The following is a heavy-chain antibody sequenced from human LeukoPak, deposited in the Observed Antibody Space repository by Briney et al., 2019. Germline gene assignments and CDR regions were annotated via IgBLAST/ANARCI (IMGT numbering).Heavy chain of an antibody. CDR2: IGKTSRDM. CDR1: GFSFSTST. J-gene: IGHJ4*02. D-gene: IGHD1-14*01. Sequence: GGSLRLSCAASGFSFSTSTMSWVRQAPGKGLEWISSIGKTSRDMYYADSVRGRFTISRDNAKSSLFLLMNSLRVEDTSVYYCVRGDNRDYWGQGTLVTVSS. CDR3: VRGDNRDY. V-gene: IGHV3-21*01.